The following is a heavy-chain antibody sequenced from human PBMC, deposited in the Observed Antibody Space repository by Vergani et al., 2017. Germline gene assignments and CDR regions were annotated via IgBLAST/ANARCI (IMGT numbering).Heavy chain of an antibody. CDR2: IFSSGTT. CDR3: ARGSRAEGGSGPDK. Sequence: QVQLQESGPGLVKPSQTLSLSCTVSGGSVRTSIGSYWTWLRQPAGKTLEWIGEIFSSGTTNYNPSFKNRVTMSVDTSKNQFSLKLNAVTAADTAVYYCARGSRAEGGSGPDKWGQGTLVTVSS. J-gene: IGHJ4*02. CDR1: GGSVRTSIGSY. D-gene: IGHD6-13*01. V-gene: IGHV4-61*02.